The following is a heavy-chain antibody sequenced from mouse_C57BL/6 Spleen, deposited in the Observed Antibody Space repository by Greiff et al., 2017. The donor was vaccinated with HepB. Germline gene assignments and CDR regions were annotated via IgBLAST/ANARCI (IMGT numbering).Heavy chain of an antibody. J-gene: IGHJ1*03. CDR3: ARVHYTGYFDV. CDR2: INYDGSST. V-gene: IGHV5-16*01. CDR1: GFTFSDYY. Sequence: DVKLVESEGGLVQPGSSMKLSCTASGFTFSDYYMAWVRQVPEKGLEWVANINYDGSSTYYLDSLKSRFIISRDNAKNILYLQMSSLKSEDTATYYCARVHYTGYFDVWGTGTTVTVSS. D-gene: IGHD2-12*01.